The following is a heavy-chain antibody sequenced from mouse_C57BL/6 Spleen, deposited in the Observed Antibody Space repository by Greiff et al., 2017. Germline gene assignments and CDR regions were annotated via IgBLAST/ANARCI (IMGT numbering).Heavy chain of an antibody. J-gene: IGHJ4*01. CDR3: VRDFYYYGSSYYYAVDY. V-gene: IGHV10-3*01. CDR2: IRSKSSNYAT. D-gene: IGHD1-1*01. Sequence: DVMLVESGGGLVQPKGSLKLSCAASGFTFNTYAMHWVRQAPGKGLEWVARIRSKSSNYATYYADSVKDRFTISRDDSQSMLYLQMNNLKTEDTAMYYCVRDFYYYGSSYYYAVDYWGQGTSVTVSS. CDR1: GFTFNTYA.